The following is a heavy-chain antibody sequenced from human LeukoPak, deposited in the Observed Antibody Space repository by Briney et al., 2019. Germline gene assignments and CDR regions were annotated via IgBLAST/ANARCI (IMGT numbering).Heavy chain of an antibody. J-gene: IGHJ6*03. Sequence: PGGSLRLSCAASGFTFSSYWMHWVRQAPGKGLVGVSRINSDGSSTSYADSVKGRFTISRDNAKNTLYLQMNSLRAEDTAVYYCARAFYYYDSSGYPGGYYMDVWGKGTTVTVSS. CDR2: INSDGSST. D-gene: IGHD3-22*01. CDR3: ARAFYYYDSSGYPGGYYMDV. CDR1: GFTFSSYW. V-gene: IGHV3-74*01.